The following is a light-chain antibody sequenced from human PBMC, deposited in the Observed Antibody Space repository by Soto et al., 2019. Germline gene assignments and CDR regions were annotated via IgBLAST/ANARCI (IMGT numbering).Light chain of an antibody. CDR1: QNISSY. CDR2: AAS. V-gene: IGKV1-39*01. J-gene: IGKJ1*01. CDR3: QQSYSTLWT. Sequence: MQMTESPSSSSAAVGGRVTITCRASQNISSYLNGYQQKPGKAPKLLIYAASSLQSGVPSRFSGSGSGTDFTLTISSLQPEDFATYYCQQSYSTLWTFGQGTKVDIK.